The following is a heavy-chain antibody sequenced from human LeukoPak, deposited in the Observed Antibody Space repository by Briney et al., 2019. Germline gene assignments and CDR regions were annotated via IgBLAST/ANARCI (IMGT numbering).Heavy chain of an antibody. CDR1: GFTFSSYS. D-gene: IGHD3-10*01. Sequence: GGSLRLSCAASGFTFSSYSMNWVRQAPGKGLEWVSSISSSSSYIYYADSVKGRFTISRDNAKNSLYLQMNSLRAEDTAVYYCARVLIGSTTPFFDYWGQGTLVTVSS. V-gene: IGHV3-21*01. J-gene: IGHJ4*02. CDR3: ARVLIGSTTPFFDY. CDR2: ISSSSSYI.